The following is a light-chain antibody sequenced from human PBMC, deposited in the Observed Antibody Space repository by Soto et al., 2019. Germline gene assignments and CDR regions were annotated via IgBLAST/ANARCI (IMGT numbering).Light chain of an antibody. CDR1: SSNIGAGYG. J-gene: IGLJ3*02. CDR2: DNT. Sequence: QSVLTQPPSVSGAPGQRVTISCTGSSSNIGAGYGVHWYQQPPGTAPKLLIYDNTHRPSGVPNRFSGSKSGTSASLAITGLQAEDEADYYCQSYDSGLSGHWVFGGGTKLTVL. CDR3: QSYDSGLSGHWV. V-gene: IGLV1-40*01.